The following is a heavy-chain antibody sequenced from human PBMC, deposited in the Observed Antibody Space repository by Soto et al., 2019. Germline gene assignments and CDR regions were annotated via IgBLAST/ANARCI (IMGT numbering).Heavy chain of an antibody. CDR3: SALKVGATKDFDY. CDR2: IKSKTDGGTT. D-gene: IGHD1-26*01. Sequence: GGSLRLSCAASGFTFSNAWMSWVRQAPGKGLEWVGRIKSKTDGGTTDYAAPVKGRFTSSRDDSKNTLYLQMNSLKTEDTAVYYCSALKVGATKDFDYWGQGTLVTVSS. CDR1: GFTFSNAW. J-gene: IGHJ4*02. V-gene: IGHV3-15*01.